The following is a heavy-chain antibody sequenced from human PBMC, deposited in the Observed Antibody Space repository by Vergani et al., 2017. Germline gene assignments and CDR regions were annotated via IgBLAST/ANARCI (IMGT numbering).Heavy chain of an antibody. Sequence: EVQLVESGGGLVKTGGSLRLSCAASEFTFSTYSMNWVRQAPGKGLEWVSSISSGSTYTFYADSVKDRFTISRDNAKSTLYLHRSSLRAEDTAFYYCARDGEKVGYRRHNYLDFWGQGTLVTVSS. CDR1: EFTFSTYS. J-gene: IGHJ4*02. V-gene: IGHV3-21*06. CDR3: ARDGEKVGYRRHNYLDF. CDR2: ISSGSTYT. D-gene: IGHD6-25*01.